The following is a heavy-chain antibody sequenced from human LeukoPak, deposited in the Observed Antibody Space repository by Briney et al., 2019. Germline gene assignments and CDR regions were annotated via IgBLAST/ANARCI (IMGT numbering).Heavy chain of an antibody. J-gene: IGHJ3*02. CDR1: GYTLTELS. V-gene: IGHV1-24*01. CDR3: ATEVGSYSVYAFDI. Sequence: ASVKVSCKVSGYTLTELSMHWVRQAPGKGLEWMGGFDPEDGETIYAQKFQGRVTMTEDTSTDTAYMELSSLGSEDTAVYYCATEVGSYSVYAFDIWGQGTMVTVSS. CDR2: FDPEDGET. D-gene: IGHD1-26*01.